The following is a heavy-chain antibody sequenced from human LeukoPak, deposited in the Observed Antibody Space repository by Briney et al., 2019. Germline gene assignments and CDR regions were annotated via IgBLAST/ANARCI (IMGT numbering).Heavy chain of an antibody. J-gene: IGHJ4*02. D-gene: IGHD2-2*01. V-gene: IGHV3-30*01. CDR2: ISYDGSNK. Sequence: GGSLRLSCAASGFTFSSYAMHWVRQAPGKGLEWVAVISYDGSNKYYADSVKGRFTISRDNSKNTLYLQMNSLRAEDTAVYYCARVDYCSSTSCSPYNFDYWGQGTLVTVSS. CDR1: GFTFSSYA. CDR3: ARVDYCSSTSCSPYNFDY.